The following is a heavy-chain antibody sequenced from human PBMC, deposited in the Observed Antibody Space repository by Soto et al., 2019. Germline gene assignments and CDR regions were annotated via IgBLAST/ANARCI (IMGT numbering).Heavy chain of an antibody. CDR1: GFTFSNVY. Sequence: EVQLVESGGDLVKPGGSLRLSCAASGFTFSNVYMSWVRQAPGKGLEWVGRIQSKTDGGTSEYAAPLKDRFTISRDDSKSTLYLQMNSLKTEDTGVCYCTTWIQSSSWFDYWGQGTQVTVSS. CDR2: IQSKTDGGTS. CDR3: TTWIQSSSWFDY. D-gene: IGHD6-13*01. V-gene: IGHV3-15*01. J-gene: IGHJ4*02.